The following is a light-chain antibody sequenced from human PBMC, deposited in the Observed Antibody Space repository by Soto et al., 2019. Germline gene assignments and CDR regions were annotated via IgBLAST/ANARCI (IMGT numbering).Light chain of an antibody. Sequence: ESVLIQSPATLSLSPGERATLSCRASQSVSSYLAWYQQKPGQAPRLLIYDASNRATGIPARFSGSGSGTDFTLTISSLEPEDFAVYYCQQRRTFGQGTKVDIK. V-gene: IGKV3-11*01. CDR1: QSVSSY. J-gene: IGKJ1*01. CDR3: QQRRT. CDR2: DAS.